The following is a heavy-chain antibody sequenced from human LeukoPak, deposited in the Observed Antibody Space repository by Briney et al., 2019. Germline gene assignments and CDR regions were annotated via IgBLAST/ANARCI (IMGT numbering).Heavy chain of an antibody. V-gene: IGHV3-53*01. CDR1: GFTVSTNY. CDR3: ARGLIYYDSRGHYLAERPYFDY. J-gene: IGHJ4*02. D-gene: IGHD3-22*01. Sequence: GGSLRLSCAASGFTVSTNYMTWVRQAPGKGLEWVSVIYKAGDPYNADSVKGRFSISRDNRKNMLYLQMNSLRAEDTAVYYCARGLIYYDSRGHYLAERPYFDYWGQGTLVTVSS. CDR2: IYKAGDP.